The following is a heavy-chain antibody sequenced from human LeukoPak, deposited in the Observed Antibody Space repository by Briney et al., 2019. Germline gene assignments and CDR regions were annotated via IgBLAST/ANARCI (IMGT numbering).Heavy chain of an antibody. CDR3: AKLRGGTTWNSYDY. CDR1: GFTFSSYA. D-gene: IGHD1-7*01. CDR2: ISGSGGST. V-gene: IGHV3-23*01. Sequence: GGSLRLSCEASGFTFSSYALTWVRQAPGKGLEWVSGISGSGGSTYYADSVKGRFTISRDNSKNTLYLQMNSLRAEDTAVYYCAKLRGGTTWNSYDYWGQGTLVTVSS. J-gene: IGHJ4*02.